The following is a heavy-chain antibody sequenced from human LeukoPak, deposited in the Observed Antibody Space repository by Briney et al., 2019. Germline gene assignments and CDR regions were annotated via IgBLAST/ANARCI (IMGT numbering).Heavy chain of an antibody. CDR2: INWNGGST. D-gene: IGHD2-15*01. Sequence: GGSLRLSCAASGFTFDDYGMSWVRQAPGKGLEWVSGINWNGGSTGYADSVKGRFTISRVDAKNSLYLQMNSLRAEDTAFYYCARRRVDRYFDYWGQGTLVTVSS. J-gene: IGHJ4*02. CDR3: ARRRVDRYFDY. V-gene: IGHV3-20*04. CDR1: GFTFDDYG.